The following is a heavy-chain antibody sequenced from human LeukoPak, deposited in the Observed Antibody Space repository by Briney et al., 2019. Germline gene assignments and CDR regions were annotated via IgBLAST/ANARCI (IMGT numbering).Heavy chain of an antibody. CDR2: ISGSGTDI. D-gene: IGHD4-11*01. J-gene: IGHJ3*02. V-gene: IGHV3-11*04. Sequence: GGSLRLSCEASGFTFSDPYMSWIRQAPGKGLECLSYISGSGTDINYADSVRGRFTISRDNAKNLLYLQMNDLRVEDTAVYYCARSYSKSHAFDIWGQGTMVTVSS. CDR3: ARSYSKSHAFDI. CDR1: GFTFSDPY.